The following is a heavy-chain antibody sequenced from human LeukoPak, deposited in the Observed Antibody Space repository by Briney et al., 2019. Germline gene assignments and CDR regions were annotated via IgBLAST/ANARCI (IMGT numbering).Heavy chain of an antibody. CDR2: IYHSGST. J-gene: IGHJ3*02. D-gene: IGHD3-9*01. Sequence: SETLSLTCAVSGDSISSTHWWNWVRQPPGKGLEWIGEIYHSGSTHYNPSLKSRVTISVDTSKNQFSLKLSSVTAADTAVYYCARDSYYDILTGYRLGAFDIWGQGTMVTVSS. V-gene: IGHV4-4*02. CDR3: ARDSYYDILTGYRLGAFDI. CDR1: GDSISSTHW.